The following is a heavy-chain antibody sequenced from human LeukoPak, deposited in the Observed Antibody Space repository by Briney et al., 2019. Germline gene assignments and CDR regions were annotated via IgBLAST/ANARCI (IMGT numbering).Heavy chain of an antibody. Sequence: SETLSLTCTVSGGSVNSGSYFRSWIRQPPGKGLEWIGYIQNSARTNYNPSLESRVTISVDSSKDQFSLRLSSVTAADTAVYYCATDYSNFYGMDVWGQGTTVTVSS. J-gene: IGHJ6*02. CDR2: IQNSART. CDR1: GGSVNSGSYF. CDR3: ATDYSNFYGMDV. V-gene: IGHV4-61*01. D-gene: IGHD4-11*01.